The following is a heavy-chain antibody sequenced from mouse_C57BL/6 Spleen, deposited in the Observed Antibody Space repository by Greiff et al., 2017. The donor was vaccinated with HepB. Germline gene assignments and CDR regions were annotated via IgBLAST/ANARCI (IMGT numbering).Heavy chain of an antibody. CDR1: GYTFTSYW. CDR3: AREEGLRRSWFAY. D-gene: IGHD2-4*01. Sequence: VKLQQPGTELVKPGASVKLSCKASGYTFTSYWMHWVKQRPGQGLEWIGNINPSNGGTNYNEKFKSKATLTVDKSSSTAYMQLSSLTSEDSAVYYCAREEGLRRSWFAYWGQGTLVTVSA. V-gene: IGHV1-53*01. J-gene: IGHJ3*01. CDR2: INPSNGGT.